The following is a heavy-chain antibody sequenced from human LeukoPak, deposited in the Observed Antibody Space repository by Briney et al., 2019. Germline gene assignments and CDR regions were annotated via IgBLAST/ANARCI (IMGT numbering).Heavy chain of an antibody. J-gene: IGHJ4*02. V-gene: IGHV3-11*06. CDR3: ARERCSGGSCFLDY. CDR2: ISSSSSYT. CDR1: GFTFSDYY. D-gene: IGHD2-15*01. Sequence: GGSLRLSCAASGFTFSDYYMSWIRQAPGKGLEWVSYISSSSSYTNYADSVKGRFTISRDNAKKSLYLQMNTLRAEDTAVYYCARERCSGGSCFLDYWGQGTLVTVSS.